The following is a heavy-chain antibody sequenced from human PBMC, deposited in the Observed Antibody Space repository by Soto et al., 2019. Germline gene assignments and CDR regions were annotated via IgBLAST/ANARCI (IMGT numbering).Heavy chain of an antibody. CDR3: AREGGDSSGFDY. Sequence: SETLSLTCTVSGGSISSSSYYWGWIRQPPGKGLEWIGSIYYSGSTYYNPSLKSRVTISVDTSKNQSSLKLSSVTAADTAVYYCAREGGDSSGFDYWGQGTLVTVSS. CDR2: IYYSGST. J-gene: IGHJ4*02. V-gene: IGHV4-39*02. CDR1: GGSISSSSYY. D-gene: IGHD3-22*01.